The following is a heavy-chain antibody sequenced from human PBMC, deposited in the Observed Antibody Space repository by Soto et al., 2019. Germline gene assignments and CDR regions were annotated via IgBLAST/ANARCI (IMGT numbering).Heavy chain of an antibody. CDR1: GYTFTSYA. CDR3: ARGGAAAGPN. J-gene: IGHJ4*02. CDR2: INAGSGNT. Sequence: ASVKVSCKASGYTFTSYAMHWVRQAPGQRLEWMGWINAGSGNTKYSQKFQGRVTITRDTSASTAYMELSSLRSEDTAVYYCARGGAAAGPNWGQGTLVTVSS. D-gene: IGHD6-13*01. V-gene: IGHV1-3*01.